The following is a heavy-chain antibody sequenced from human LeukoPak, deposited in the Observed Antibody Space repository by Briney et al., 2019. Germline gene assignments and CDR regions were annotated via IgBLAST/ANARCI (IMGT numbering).Heavy chain of an antibody. V-gene: IGHV4-59*12. Sequence: PSETLSLTCTVSGGSISSYYWSWIRQPPGKGLEWIGYIYYSGSTNYNPSLKSRVTISVDTSKNQFSLKLSSVTAADTAVYYCARGHSGSYYRSKQNYYFDYWGQGTLATVSS. CDR3: ARGHSGSYYRSKQNYYFDY. J-gene: IGHJ4*02. D-gene: IGHD1-26*01. CDR2: IYYSGST. CDR1: GGSISSYY.